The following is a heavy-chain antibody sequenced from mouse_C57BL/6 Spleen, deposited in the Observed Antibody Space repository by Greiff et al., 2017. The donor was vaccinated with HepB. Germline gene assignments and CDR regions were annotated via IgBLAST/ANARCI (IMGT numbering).Heavy chain of an antibody. J-gene: IGHJ3*01. CDR3: ARGDSSGPFAY. CDR2: IDPSDSET. Sequence: QVQLQQPGAELVRPGSSVKLSCKASGYTFTSYWMHWVKQRPIQGLEWIGNIDPSDSETHYNQKFKDKATLTVDKSSSTAYMQLSSLTSEDSAVYYGARGDSSGPFAYWGQGTLVTVSA. V-gene: IGHV1-52*01. D-gene: IGHD3-2*02. CDR1: GYTFTSYW.